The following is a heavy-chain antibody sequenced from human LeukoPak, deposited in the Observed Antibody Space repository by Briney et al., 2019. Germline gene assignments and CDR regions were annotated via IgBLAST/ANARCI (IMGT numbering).Heavy chain of an antibody. V-gene: IGHV4-38-2*02. CDR3: ARDAPPPYSSSSDVDY. CDR2: IYHSGST. CDR1: GYSISSGYY. D-gene: IGHD6-6*01. J-gene: IGHJ4*02. Sequence: PSETLSLTCTVSGYSISSGYYWGWIRQPPGKGLEWIGSIYHSGSTYYNPSLKSRVTISVDTSKNQFSLKLSSVTAADTAVYYCARDAPPPYSSSSDVDYCGQGTLVTVSS.